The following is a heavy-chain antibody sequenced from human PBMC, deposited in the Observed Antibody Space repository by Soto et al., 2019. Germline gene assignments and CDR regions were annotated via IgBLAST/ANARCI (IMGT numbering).Heavy chain of an antibody. D-gene: IGHD1-1*01. V-gene: IGHV3-30*03. CDR2: ISIRGGDE. J-gene: IGHJ4*02. CDR3: ARGTIVSRQHIDS. CDR1: GFTFSSYP. Sequence: QVQLVESGGGVVQPGNSLRLSCAASGFTFSSYPMHWARQAPGKGLEWVTVISIRGGDEYYSESVRGRCTISKDDLKNTLSLQMHSMRVEDTAGFYCARGTIVSRQHIDSWGQGTLVTVS.